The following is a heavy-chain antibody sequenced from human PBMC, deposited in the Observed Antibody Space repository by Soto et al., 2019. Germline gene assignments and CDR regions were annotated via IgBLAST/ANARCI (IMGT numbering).Heavy chain of an antibody. Sequence: EVQVVESGGGLVQPGGSLRLSCAASGFTFSRYDMHWVRQATGRGLEWVSGIGTSGDTYYAGSVKGRFTISRENAKNSVYPHMSSLRAGDTAVYYCARGALGIDPWGQGTLVAVSS. CDR3: ARGALGIDP. CDR1: GFTFSRYD. CDR2: IGTSGDT. D-gene: IGHD6-6*01. J-gene: IGHJ5*02. V-gene: IGHV3-13*04.